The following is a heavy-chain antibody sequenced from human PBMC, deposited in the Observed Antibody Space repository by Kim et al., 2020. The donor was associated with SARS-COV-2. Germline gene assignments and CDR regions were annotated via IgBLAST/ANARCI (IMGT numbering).Heavy chain of an antibody. CDR2: INAGNGNT. Sequence: ASVKVSCKASGYTFTSYAMHWVRQAPGQRLEWMGWINAGNGNTKYSQKFQGRVTITRDTSASTAYMELSSLRSEDTAVYYCARGDQRYYDILTGYYPPPDFDYWGQGTLVTVSS. V-gene: IGHV1-3*01. D-gene: IGHD3-9*01. CDR1: GYTFTSYA. J-gene: IGHJ4*02. CDR3: ARGDQRYYDILTGYYPPPDFDY.